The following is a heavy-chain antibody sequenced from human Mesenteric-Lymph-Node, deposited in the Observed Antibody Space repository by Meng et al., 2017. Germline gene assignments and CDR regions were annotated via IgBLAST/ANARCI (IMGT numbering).Heavy chain of an antibody. V-gene: IGHV3-74*01. CDR2: INSDGRTT. CDR1: GFTISRHW. J-gene: IGHJ4*02. Sequence: EVQLVESGGGLVQPGGSLRLSCAASGFTISRHWMHWVRQAPGKGLVWVSRINSDGRTTNYADSVKGRFTISRDNAKNTLYLQMNSLRAEDTAVYFCTGLSGPFDYWGQGTLVIVSS. D-gene: IGHD6-19*01. CDR3: TGLSGPFDY.